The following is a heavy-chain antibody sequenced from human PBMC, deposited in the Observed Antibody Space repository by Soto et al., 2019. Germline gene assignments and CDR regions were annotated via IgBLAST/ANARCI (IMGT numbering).Heavy chain of an antibody. Sequence: SETLSLTCTVSGGSISSSSYYWGWIRQPPGKGLEWIGSIYYSGSTYYNPSLKSRVTISVDTSKNQFSLKLSSVTAADTAVYYCARDCGYSGYDFWYFDYWGQGTLVTAPQ. D-gene: IGHD5-12*01. CDR2: IYYSGST. CDR3: ARDCGYSGYDFWYFDY. J-gene: IGHJ4*02. CDR1: GGSISSSSYY. V-gene: IGHV4-39*02.